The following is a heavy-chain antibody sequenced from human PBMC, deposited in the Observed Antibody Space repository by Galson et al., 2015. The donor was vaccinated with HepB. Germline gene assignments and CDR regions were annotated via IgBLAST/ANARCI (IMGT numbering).Heavy chain of an antibody. CDR2: ISPSTGNT. CDR1: GYTFTIYG. D-gene: IGHD6-6*01. J-gene: IGHJ5*02. CDR3: VRDQGAYTSSSFRWFDP. Sequence: SVKVPCKASGYTFTIYGITWVRQAPGQGLEWMGWISPSTGNTNYAQKFKGRVTMTTDTPTTTAYLELNSLRSDDTAIYYCVRDQGAYTSSSFRWFDPWGQGTPVTVSS. V-gene: IGHV1-18*01.